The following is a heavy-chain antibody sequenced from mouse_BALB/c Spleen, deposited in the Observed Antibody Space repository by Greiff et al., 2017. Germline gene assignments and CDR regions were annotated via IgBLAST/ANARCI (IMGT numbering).Heavy chain of an antibody. Sequence: DVMLVESGGGLVQPGGSRKLSCAASGFTFSSFGMHWVRQAPEKGLEWVAYISSGSSTIYYADTVKGRFTISRDNPKNTLFLQMTSLRSEDTAMYYCARSDYYRYDSAMDYWGQGTSVTVSS. CDR1: GFTFSSFG. V-gene: IGHV5-17*02. J-gene: IGHJ4*01. D-gene: IGHD2-14*01. CDR2: ISSGSSTI. CDR3: ARSDYYRYDSAMDY.